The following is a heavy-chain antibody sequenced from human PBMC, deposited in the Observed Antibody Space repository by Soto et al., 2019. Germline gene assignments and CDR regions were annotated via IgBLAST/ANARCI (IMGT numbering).Heavy chain of an antibody. Sequence: QVQLVQSGAEVKKPGASVKVSCKASGYTFTSYAMHWVRQAPGQRLEWMGWINAGNGNTKYSQKFQGRVTITRDTPXSTAYMELSSLRSEDTAVYYCARGASLWFGDHFDYWGQGTLVTVSS. CDR2: INAGNGNT. CDR3: ARGASLWFGDHFDY. V-gene: IGHV1-3*01. D-gene: IGHD3-10*01. J-gene: IGHJ4*02. CDR1: GYTFTSYA.